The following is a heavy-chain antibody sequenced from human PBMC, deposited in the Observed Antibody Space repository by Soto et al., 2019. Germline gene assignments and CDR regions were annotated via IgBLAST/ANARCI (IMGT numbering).Heavy chain of an antibody. CDR1: GFTFSIYA. CDR2: ISGSGGST. D-gene: IGHD3-3*01. CDR3: AKGGYYDFWSGYYRFDY. Sequence: GGSLRLSCAASGFTFSIYAMSWFRQAPGKGLEWVSAISGSGGSTYYADSVKGRFTISRDNSKNTLYLQMNSLRAEDTAVYYCAKGGYYDFWSGYYRFDYWGQGTLVTVSS. V-gene: IGHV3-23*01. J-gene: IGHJ4*02.